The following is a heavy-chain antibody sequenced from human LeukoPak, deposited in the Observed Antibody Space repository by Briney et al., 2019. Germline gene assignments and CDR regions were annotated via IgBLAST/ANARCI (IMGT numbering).Heavy chain of an antibody. CDR2: IYYSGST. J-gene: IGHJ5*02. Sequence: TSETLSLTCAVYGGSFSSYYWSWIRQPPGKGLEWIGYIYYSGSTNYNPSLRSRVTMSLDTSKNQFSLKLNSVTAADTAVYYCARGRWDILTGYNWFDPWGQGTLVTVSS. CDR1: GGSFSSYY. CDR3: ARGRWDILTGYNWFDP. D-gene: IGHD3-9*01. V-gene: IGHV4-59*12.